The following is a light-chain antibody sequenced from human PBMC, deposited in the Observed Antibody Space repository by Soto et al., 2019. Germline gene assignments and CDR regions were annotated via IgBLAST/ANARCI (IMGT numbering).Light chain of an antibody. Sequence: QSVLTQPASVSGSPGQSITISCTGTSSDIDDYNYVSWYQQHPGKAPKLMVYDVSYRPSGVSHRFSGSKSGSTASMTISGLQAGAEADYYCGLYTSSSTVVFGGGTKVTVL. J-gene: IGLJ2*01. V-gene: IGLV2-14*01. CDR1: SSDIDDYNY. CDR3: GLYTSSSTVV. CDR2: DVS.